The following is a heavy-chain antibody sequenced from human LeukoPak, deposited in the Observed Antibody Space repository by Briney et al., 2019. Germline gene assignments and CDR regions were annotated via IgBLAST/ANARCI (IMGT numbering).Heavy chain of an antibody. CDR1: GGSISSSSYY. D-gene: IGHD3-10*01. Sequence: TSETLSLTCTVSGGSISSSSYYWGWIRQPPGKGLEWIGSIYYSGSTYYNPSLKSRVTISVDTSKNQFSLKLSSVTAADTAVYYCAPIRGAVEYWGQGTLVTVSS. V-gene: IGHV4-39*07. J-gene: IGHJ4*02. CDR3: APIRGAVEY. CDR2: IYYSGST.